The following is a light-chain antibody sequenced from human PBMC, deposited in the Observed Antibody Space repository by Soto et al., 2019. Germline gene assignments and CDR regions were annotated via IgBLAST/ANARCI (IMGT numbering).Light chain of an antibody. J-gene: IGKJ4*01. Sequence: EIALTQSPGTLSLSPRERATLSCKAIQSVCSSYLAWYQQKPGQAPRLLIYGASSRATGIPDRFSGSGSGTDFTLTICRLEPEDFAVYYCQQYGSSPLTFGGGTKVDIK. V-gene: IGKV3-20*01. CDR1: QSVCSSY. CDR2: GAS. CDR3: QQYGSSPLT.